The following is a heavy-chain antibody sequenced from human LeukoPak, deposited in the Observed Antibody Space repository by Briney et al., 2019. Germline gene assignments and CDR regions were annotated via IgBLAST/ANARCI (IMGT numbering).Heavy chain of an antibody. D-gene: IGHD3-22*01. J-gene: IGHJ3*02. V-gene: IGHV1-2*02. CDR1: GYTFTGYY. CDR3: ARYFYGSSGSSSDAYDI. Sequence: ASVKVSCKTSGYTFTGYYMHWVRQAPGQGLEWMGWINPNSGGTNYAQRFQGRVTMTRDTSISTAYMELSRLRSDDSAVYYCARYFYGSSGSSSDAYDIWGQGTMVTVSS. CDR2: INPNSGGT.